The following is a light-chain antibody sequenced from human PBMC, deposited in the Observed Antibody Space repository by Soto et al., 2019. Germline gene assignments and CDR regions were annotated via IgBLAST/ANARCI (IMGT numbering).Light chain of an antibody. Sequence: DIQMTQSPSSLSASVGDIVTITCRTSHSLSSYLNRYQQKPGNAPKLLIYAASSLESGVTSRFSGNGSGTDFPLTPSSLQPHDFDAYYGEQSYSTPSKLGQGTQVYIK. CDR2: AAS. CDR1: HSLSSY. V-gene: IGKV1-39*01. CDR3: EQSYSTPSK. J-gene: IGKJ1*01.